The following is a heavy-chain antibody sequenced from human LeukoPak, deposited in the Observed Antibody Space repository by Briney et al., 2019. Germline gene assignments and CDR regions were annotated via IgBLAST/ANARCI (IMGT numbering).Heavy chain of an antibody. CDR3: TRGGSGTYYSHY. J-gene: IGHJ4*02. D-gene: IGHD1-26*01. CDR2: SRNKPNSYST. CDR1: GFTFSDYY. V-gene: IGHV3-72*01. Sequence: GGSLRLSCAASGFTFSDYYMDWVRQAPGKGPEWVARSRNKPNSYSTEYAASVKGRFAISRDESKSSLYLQMNSLKSEDTAVYYCTRGGSGTYYSHYWGQGTLVTVSS.